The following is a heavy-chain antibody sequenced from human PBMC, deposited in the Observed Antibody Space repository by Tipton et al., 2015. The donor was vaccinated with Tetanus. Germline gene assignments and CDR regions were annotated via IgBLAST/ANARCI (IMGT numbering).Heavy chain of an antibody. J-gene: IGHJ6*02. V-gene: IGHV4-4*07. Sequence: TLSLTCTVPGASISSFYWTWIRQPAGKGLEYIGRLYTSGSTSFNPSLKSRVTMSVDTSKNQFSLKLTSVTAADTAVYYCARSSGIRTSSGFRSYNGMDVWGQGTTVTVSS. CDR2: LYTSGST. D-gene: IGHD3-10*01. CDR3: ARSSGIRTSSGFRSYNGMDV. CDR1: GASISSFY.